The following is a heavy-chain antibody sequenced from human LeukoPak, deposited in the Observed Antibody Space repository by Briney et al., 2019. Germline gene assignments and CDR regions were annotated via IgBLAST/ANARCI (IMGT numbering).Heavy chain of an antibody. Sequence: GGSLRLSCAASGFTFQKYGMNWVRQAPGKGLEWVSGIGGSGTGTYYADSVKGRFTISRDNSKNTLYLQMNSLRAEDTAVYYCAKSVRGYYDSSGYYYQGIFQHWGQGTLVTVSS. D-gene: IGHD3-22*01. CDR3: AKSVRGYYDSSGYYYQGIFQH. CDR1: GFTFQKYG. V-gene: IGHV3-23*01. CDR2: IGGSGTGT. J-gene: IGHJ1*01.